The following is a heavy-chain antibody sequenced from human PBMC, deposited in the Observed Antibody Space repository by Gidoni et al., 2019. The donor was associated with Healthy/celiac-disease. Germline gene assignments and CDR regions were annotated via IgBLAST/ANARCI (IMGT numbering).Heavy chain of an antibody. J-gene: IGHJ6*02. D-gene: IGHD3-10*01. CDR1: GYSFTSYW. CDR3: AREILVRGEYYYYGMDV. V-gene: IGHV5-10-1*01. Sequence: DVQLVQSGAAVKKPGESLRISCKGSGYSFTSYWISWVRQMPGKGLEWMGRIDPSDSYTNYSPSFQGHVTISADKSISTAYLQWSSLKASDTAMYYCAREILVRGEYYYYGMDVWGQGTTVTVSS. CDR2: IDPSDSYT.